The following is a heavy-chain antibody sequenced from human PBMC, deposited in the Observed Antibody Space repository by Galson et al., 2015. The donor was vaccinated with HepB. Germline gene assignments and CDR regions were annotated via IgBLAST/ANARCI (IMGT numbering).Heavy chain of an antibody. D-gene: IGHD6-13*01. V-gene: IGHV3-30*18. CDR1: GFTFSNYA. Sequence: SLRLSCAASGFTFSNYAMHWVRQTPGKGLERVAVISYDGSNEYYADSVKGRLTISRDNSKSTLYLQMSSLRAEDTAVYYCAKDEENSWLPSTYWGQGTLVTVSS. J-gene: IGHJ1*01. CDR3: AKDEENSWLPSTY. CDR2: ISYDGSNE.